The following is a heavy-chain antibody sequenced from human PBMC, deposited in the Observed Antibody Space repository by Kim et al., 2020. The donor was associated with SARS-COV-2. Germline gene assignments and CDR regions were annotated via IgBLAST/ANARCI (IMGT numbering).Heavy chain of an antibody. CDR2: IYYDGSI. Sequence: SETLSLTCSVSGGSISSSRYYWGWIRQPPGKGLEWIGTIYYDGSIYYNPSLKSRVTTSVDTSKNQFSLRLTSVTAADTAVYYCARHDPYGSGSYAPYYFDYWGQRTLVTVSS. V-gene: IGHV4-39*01. CDR3: ARHDPYGSGSYAPYYFDY. CDR1: GGSISSSRYY. J-gene: IGHJ4*02. D-gene: IGHD3-10*01.